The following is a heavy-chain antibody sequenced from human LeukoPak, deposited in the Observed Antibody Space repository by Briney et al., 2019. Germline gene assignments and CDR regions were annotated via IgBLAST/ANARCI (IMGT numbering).Heavy chain of an antibody. CDR1: GYTFTSYG. V-gene: IGHV1-18*01. J-gene: IGHJ4*02. CDR3: ARVALYSSSWYLYY. D-gene: IGHD6-13*01. Sequence: ASVKVSCKASGYTFTSYGISWVRQAPGQGLEWMGWISAYNGNTNYARKLQGRVTMTTDTSTSTAYMELRSLRSDDTAVYYCARVALYSSSWYLYYWGQGTLVTVSS. CDR2: ISAYNGNT.